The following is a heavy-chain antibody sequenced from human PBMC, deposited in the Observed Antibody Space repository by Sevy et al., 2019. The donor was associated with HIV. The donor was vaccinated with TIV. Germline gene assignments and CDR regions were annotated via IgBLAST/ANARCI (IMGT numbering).Heavy chain of an antibody. J-gene: IGHJ4*02. CDR1: GFSFRDHA. V-gene: IGHV3-30*04. CDR2: VSFDGGNK. CDR3: ARGPYSSGLRFDY. Sequence: GGSLRLSCVASGFSFRDHALHWVRQGPGKGLEWVAVVSFDGGNKYYPDSVKGRFTVSRDNSKNTLFLQMDSLRGEDTAVYYCARGPYSSGLRFDYWGQGTLVTVSS. D-gene: IGHD6-19*01.